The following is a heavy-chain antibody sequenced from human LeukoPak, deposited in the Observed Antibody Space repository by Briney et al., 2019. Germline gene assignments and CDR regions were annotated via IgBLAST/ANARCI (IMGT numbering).Heavy chain of an antibody. CDR1: GFTFSSYA. Sequence: GGSLRLSCAASGFTFSSYAMSRVRQAPGKGLEWVATIKPDESEKYYVGSVKGRFTISRDNAKNSLYLQMNSLRAEDTAVYYCAKWGPYDILTGRINWGQGTLVTVSS. CDR3: AKWGPYDILTGRIN. CDR2: IKPDESEK. J-gene: IGHJ4*02. V-gene: IGHV3-7*03. D-gene: IGHD3-9*01.